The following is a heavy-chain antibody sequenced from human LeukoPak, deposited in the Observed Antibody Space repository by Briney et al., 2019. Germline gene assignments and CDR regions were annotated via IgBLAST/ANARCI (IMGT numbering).Heavy chain of an antibody. Sequence: SETLSLTCAVYGGSFSGYYWSWIRQPPGKGLEWIGEINHSGSTNYNPSLKSRVTISADKSISTAYLQWSSLKASDTAMYYCARRYYYDSSGYPNWFDPWGQGTLVTVSS. CDR3: ARRYYYDSSGYPNWFDP. CDR1: GGSFSGYY. V-gene: IGHV4-34*01. J-gene: IGHJ5*02. D-gene: IGHD3-22*01. CDR2: INHSGST.